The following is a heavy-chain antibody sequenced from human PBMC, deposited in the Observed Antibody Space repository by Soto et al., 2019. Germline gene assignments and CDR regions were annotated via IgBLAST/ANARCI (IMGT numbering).Heavy chain of an antibody. CDR3: ARWFIAAAGNGAFDI. V-gene: IGHV4-59*01. Sequence: SETLSLTCTVSGGSISSYYWSWIRKPPGKGLEWIGYIFYSGSTNYNPSLKSRVTISVDTSKNQFSLKLTSVTAADTAVYYCARWFIAAAGNGAFDIWGQGTMVTVSS. D-gene: IGHD6-13*01. CDR2: IFYSGST. J-gene: IGHJ3*02. CDR1: GGSISSYY.